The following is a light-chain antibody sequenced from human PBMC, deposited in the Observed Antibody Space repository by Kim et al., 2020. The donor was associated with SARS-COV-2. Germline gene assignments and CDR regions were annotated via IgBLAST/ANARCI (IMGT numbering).Light chain of an antibody. CDR1: KLGDKY. Sequence: VPPGPAALLTCAEDKLGDKYACCYQQKPGQPPVLVIYQDSQRPSGIPQRFSGSNSGNTATLTIGGTPAMDEADYYCQSWDSSTSVFGGGTKLTVL. CDR3: QSWDSSTSV. CDR2: QDS. V-gene: IGLV3-1*01. J-gene: IGLJ2*01.